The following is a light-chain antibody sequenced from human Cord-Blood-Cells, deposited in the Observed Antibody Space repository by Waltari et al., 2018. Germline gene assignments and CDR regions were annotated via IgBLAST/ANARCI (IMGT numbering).Light chain of an antibody. Sequence: DIVMTQSPDSLAVSLGERATINCKSSQSVLYSSNNTNYLAWYQQKPGQPPKLRIYWASTRDSGVPDRFSGSGSGTDFTLTISSLQAEDVAVYYCQQYYSTPYSFGQGTKLEIK. V-gene: IGKV4-1*01. CDR3: QQYYSTPYS. J-gene: IGKJ2*03. CDR2: WAS. CDR1: QSVLYSSNNTNY.